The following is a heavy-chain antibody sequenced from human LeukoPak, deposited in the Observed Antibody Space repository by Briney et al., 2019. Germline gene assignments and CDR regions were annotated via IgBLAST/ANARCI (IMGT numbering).Heavy chain of an antibody. CDR3: AKDRGQYSYGYSLDYYYMDV. D-gene: IGHD5-18*01. Sequence: GGSLRLSCAASGFTFDDYGMSWVRQAPGKGLEWVSGINWNGGSTGYADSVKGRFTISRDNSKNTLYLQMNSLRAEDTAVYYCAKDRGQYSYGYSLDYYYMDVWGKGTTVTVSS. J-gene: IGHJ6*03. CDR2: INWNGGST. CDR1: GFTFDDYG. V-gene: IGHV3-20*04.